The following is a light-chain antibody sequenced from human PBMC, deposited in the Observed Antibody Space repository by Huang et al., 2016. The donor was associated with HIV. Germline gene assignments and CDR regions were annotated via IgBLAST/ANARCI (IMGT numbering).Light chain of an antibody. Sequence: VVLTQSPATLSLSPGERATLSCRASQSIGNYVAWYQKKPGQPPRLLIYDASKRAIDIPSRFNGTGSGTDFTLTISHLEAEDSAVYYCQECDTWPRLALGGGTKVEIK. CDR3: QECDTWPRLA. J-gene: IGKJ4*01. V-gene: IGKV3-11*01. CDR2: DAS. CDR1: QSIGNY.